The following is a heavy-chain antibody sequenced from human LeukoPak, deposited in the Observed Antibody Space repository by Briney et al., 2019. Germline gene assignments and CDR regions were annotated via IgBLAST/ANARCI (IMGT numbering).Heavy chain of an antibody. CDR1: GYTFTSYG. J-gene: IGHJ4*01. D-gene: IGHD1-1*01. CDR3: ARDNDKVVDH. Sequence: ASAKVSCKASGYTFTSYGISWVRQAPGQGLEWMGWISAYNGNTNYAQKLQGRVTMTTDTSTSTSYMELRSLEYDDTAIYYCARDNDKVVDHWGQGTLVTVSS. V-gene: IGHV1-18*01. CDR2: ISAYNGNT.